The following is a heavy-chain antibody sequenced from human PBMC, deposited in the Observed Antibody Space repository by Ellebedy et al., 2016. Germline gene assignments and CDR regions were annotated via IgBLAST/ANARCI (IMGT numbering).Heavy chain of an antibody. J-gene: IGHJ6*02. CDR3: ARASAVTKYYHAMDV. D-gene: IGHD4-17*01. CDR1: GGSINTYY. Sequence: SETLSLTXSVSGGSINTYYCTWIRQPPGKGLEWIGHTYYNGRTNCNPSLKSRVTISVDTSKNQFSLTLTSVTAADTAVYYCARASAVTKYYHAMDVWGQGTTVTVSS. V-gene: IGHV4-59*01. CDR2: TYYNGRT.